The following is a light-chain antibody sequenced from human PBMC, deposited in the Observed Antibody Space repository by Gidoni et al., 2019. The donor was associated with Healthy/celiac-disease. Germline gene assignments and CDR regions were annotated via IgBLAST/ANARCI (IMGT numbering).Light chain of an antibody. CDR2: AAY. CDR3: QQSYSTPKT. Sequence: DIQMTQSPSSLSASVGDRVTITCRASQSISSYLNWYQQKPGKAPKLLIYAAYSLQSGVPSRFSGSGSGTDFTLTISSLQPEEFATYYCQQSYSTPKTVGQGTKVEIK. J-gene: IGKJ1*01. CDR1: QSISSY. V-gene: IGKV1-39*01.